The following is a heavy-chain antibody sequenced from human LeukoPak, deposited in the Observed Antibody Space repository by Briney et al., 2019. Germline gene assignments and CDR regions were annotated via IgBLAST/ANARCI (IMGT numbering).Heavy chain of an antibody. CDR3: ARDSGTYDILTGYRPYYFDY. Sequence: PSETLSLTCTVSGGSISSYYWSWIRQPPGKGLEWIGYIYYGGSTNYNPSLKSRVTISVDTSKNQFSLKLSSVTAADTAVYYCARDSGTYDILTGYRPYYFDYWGQGTLVTVSS. CDR1: GGSISSYY. J-gene: IGHJ4*02. V-gene: IGHV4-59*01. D-gene: IGHD3-9*01. CDR2: IYYGGST.